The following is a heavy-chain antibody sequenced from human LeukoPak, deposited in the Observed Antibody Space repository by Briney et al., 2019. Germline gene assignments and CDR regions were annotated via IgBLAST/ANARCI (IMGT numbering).Heavy chain of an antibody. CDR3: ARDHGSAYYRAPRH. V-gene: IGHV1-46*01. D-gene: IGHD3-10*01. CDR1: RYIFTNYY. Sequence: ASVKVSCKASRYIFTNYYMHWVRQAPGQGLEWMGTINPSGGSTTYAQKFQGRVTMTRDTSTSTVYVELSSLRSEDTAVYYCARDHGSAYYRAPRHWGQGTLVTVSS. J-gene: IGHJ4*02. CDR2: INPSGGST.